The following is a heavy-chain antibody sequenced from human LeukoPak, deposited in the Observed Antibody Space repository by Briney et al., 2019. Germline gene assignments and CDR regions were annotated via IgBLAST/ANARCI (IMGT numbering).Heavy chain of an antibody. V-gene: IGHV1-69*13. J-gene: IGHJ4*02. D-gene: IGHD3-10*01. CDR1: GGTFSSYA. Sequence: SVKVSCKASGGTFSSYAISWVRQAPGQGLEWMGGIIPIFGTANYAQKFQGRVTITADESTSTAYMELSSLRSEDTAVYYCARGIMVRGVIINFDYWGQGTLVTVSS. CDR2: IIPIFGTA. CDR3: ARGIMVRGVIINFDY.